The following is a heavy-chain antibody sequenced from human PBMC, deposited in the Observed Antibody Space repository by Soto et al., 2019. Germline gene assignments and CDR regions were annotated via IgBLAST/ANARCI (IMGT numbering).Heavy chain of an antibody. CDR1: GGSISSYY. D-gene: IGHD2-21*01. V-gene: IGHV4-4*07. CDR2: IYTSGST. J-gene: IGHJ5*02. Sequence: SETLSLTCTVSGGSISSYYWSWIRQPAGKGLEWIGRIYTSGSTNYNPSLKSRVTMSVDHSRNQFSLRLNSVTAADTAVYFCASSKYDVVAGSVWFDPWGQGTLVTVSS. CDR3: ASSKYDVVAGSVWFDP.